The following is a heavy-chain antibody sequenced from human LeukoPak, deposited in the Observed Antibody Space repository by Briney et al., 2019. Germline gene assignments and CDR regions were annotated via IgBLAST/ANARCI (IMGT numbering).Heavy chain of an antibody. D-gene: IGHD1-1*01. J-gene: IGHJ3*02. CDR1: GGSISSSSYY. CDR2: IYYSGST. Sequence: WETLSLTCTVSGGSISSSSYYWGWIRQPPGKGLEWIGSIYYSGSTYYNPSLKSRVTISVDTSKNQFSLKLSSVTAADTAVYYCASGRLERRALDAFDIWGQGTMVTVSS. CDR3: ASGRLERRALDAFDI. V-gene: IGHV4-39*01.